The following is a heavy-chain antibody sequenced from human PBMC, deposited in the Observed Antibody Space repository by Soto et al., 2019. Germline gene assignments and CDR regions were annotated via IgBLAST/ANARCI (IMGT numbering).Heavy chain of an antibody. V-gene: IGHV1-3*01. D-gene: IGHD3-10*01. CDR2: INAGNGKT. J-gene: IGHJ5*02. Sequence: ASVKVSCKASGYTFTNYAIHWVRQAPGQRLEWMGWINAGNGKTKYSQNFQGRVTITRDTSASIVYMEVNSLRSEDTALYYCARVLLWFGEPAPYNWFDPWGQGTLVTVSS. CDR1: GYTFTNYA. CDR3: ARVLLWFGEPAPYNWFDP.